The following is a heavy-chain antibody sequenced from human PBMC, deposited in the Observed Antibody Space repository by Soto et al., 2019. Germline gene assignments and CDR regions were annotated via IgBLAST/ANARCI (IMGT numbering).Heavy chain of an antibody. Sequence: SGPTLVNPTETLTLTCTVSGFSLSNARMGVSWIRQPPGKALEWLAHIFSNDEKSYSTSLKSRLTISKDTSKSQVVLTMTNMEPVDTATYYCARIGGLYDSSGYYSDYYYYYGMDVWGQGTTVTVS. V-gene: IGHV2-26*01. CDR3: ARIGGLYDSSGYYSDYYYYYGMDV. J-gene: IGHJ6*02. D-gene: IGHD3-22*01. CDR1: GFSLSNARMG. CDR2: IFSNDEK.